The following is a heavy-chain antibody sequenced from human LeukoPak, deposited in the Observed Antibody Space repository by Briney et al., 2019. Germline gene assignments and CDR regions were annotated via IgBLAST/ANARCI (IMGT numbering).Heavy chain of an antibody. Sequence: GRSLRLSCAASGFTFDDYAMHWVRQAPGKGLEWVSGISWNSGSIGYADSVKGRFTISRDNAKNSLYLQMNSLRAEDTALYYCAKGVVVVPAAIDYGMDVWGQGTTVTVSS. CDR1: GFTFDDYA. CDR3: AKGVVVVPAAIDYGMDV. D-gene: IGHD2-2*02. J-gene: IGHJ6*02. CDR2: ISWNSGSI. V-gene: IGHV3-9*01.